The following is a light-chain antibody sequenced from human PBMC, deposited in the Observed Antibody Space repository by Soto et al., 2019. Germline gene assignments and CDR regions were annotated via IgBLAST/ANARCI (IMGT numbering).Light chain of an antibody. V-gene: IGKV4-1*01. CDR1: QSVLHSSNNKNY. CDR2: WAS. CDR3: QQFYSSPFT. J-gene: IGKJ3*01. Sequence: DIVMTQSPDSLAVSLGERATINCKSSQSVLHSSNNKNYLAWYQQKPGQPPKLLIHWASTRESGVPDRFSGSWSGTDFTLTISSLQAEDVAVYYCQQFYSSPFTFGPGTKVDIK.